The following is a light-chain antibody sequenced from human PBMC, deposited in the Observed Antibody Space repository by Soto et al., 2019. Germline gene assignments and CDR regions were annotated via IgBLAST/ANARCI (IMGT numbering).Light chain of an antibody. CDR1: QSVSSSY. CDR3: QQYGSSQIT. J-gene: IGKJ4*01. Sequence: EIVLTQSPGTLSLSPGERATLSCRASQSVSSSYLAWYQQKPGQAPRLLIYGASSRATGIPDRFSGSGSGTDFTLTISSLEPEDFAVYYCQQYGSSQITFGGGTTVDIK. V-gene: IGKV3-20*01. CDR2: GAS.